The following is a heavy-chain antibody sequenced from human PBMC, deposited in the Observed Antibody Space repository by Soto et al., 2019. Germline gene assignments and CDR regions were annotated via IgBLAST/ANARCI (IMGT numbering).Heavy chain of an antibody. J-gene: IGHJ6*03. Sequence: GGAPRPPLAAPGFTLRSYSIHWGRPGPGKGLEWVAVISYDGSNKYYADSVKGRFTISRDNSKNTLYLQMNSLRAEDTAVYYCARLSDTRLYYYYMDVWGKGTTVTVSS. CDR3: ARLSDTRLYYYYMDV. V-gene: IGHV3-30-3*01. D-gene: IGHD2-15*01. CDR1: GFTLRSYS. CDR2: ISYDGSNK.